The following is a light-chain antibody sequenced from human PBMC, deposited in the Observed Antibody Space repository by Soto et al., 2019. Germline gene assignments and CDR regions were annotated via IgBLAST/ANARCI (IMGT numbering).Light chain of an antibody. V-gene: IGKV4-1*01. CDR3: QQYYSTPHT. J-gene: IGKJ2*01. CDR2: WAS. Sequence: DIVMTQSPDSLAVSLGERATINCKSSQSVLYSSNNKNYLAWYQQKPGQPPKLLIYWASTRESGVPDRFSGSGSRTDFTVTISSLQAEDVAVYYCQQYYSTPHTFGQRTKLEIK. CDR1: QSVLYSSNNKNY.